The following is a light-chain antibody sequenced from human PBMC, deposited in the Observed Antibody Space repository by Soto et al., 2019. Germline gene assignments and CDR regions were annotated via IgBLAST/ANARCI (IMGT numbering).Light chain of an antibody. Sequence: DVVMTQSPLSLSVTPGEPASVSCRSSQSLLHSNGFNYLDWYLQKPGQSPQLLIYLGSNRASGVPDRFSGSGSGTDFTLKISRVEAEDVGVYYCMQPLQTPWTFGQG. CDR2: LGS. CDR3: MQPLQTPWT. V-gene: IGKV2-28*01. CDR1: QSLLHSNGFNY. J-gene: IGKJ1*01.